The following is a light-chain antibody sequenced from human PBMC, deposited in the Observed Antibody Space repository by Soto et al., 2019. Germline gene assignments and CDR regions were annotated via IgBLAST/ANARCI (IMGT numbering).Light chain of an antibody. Sequence: IQMTQSPSTLSASVGDSVTITCRASQSISNWLAWYQQKPGKAPKLLIYQASSLESGVPSRFSGSASGTEFTLTITSLQPDDFATYYCQQYGDYSPITFGQGTRLQIK. CDR2: QAS. CDR3: QQYGDYSPIT. V-gene: IGKV1-5*03. J-gene: IGKJ5*01. CDR1: QSISNW.